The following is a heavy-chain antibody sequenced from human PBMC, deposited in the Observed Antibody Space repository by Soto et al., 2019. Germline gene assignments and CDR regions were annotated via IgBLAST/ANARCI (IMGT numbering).Heavy chain of an antibody. V-gene: IGHV4-39*01. J-gene: IGHJ5*02. CDR3: ARTYCSSTSCYSGGRWFDP. D-gene: IGHD2-2*01. Sequence: QLQLQESGPGLVKPLETLSLTCTVSGGSISSSSYYWGWIRQPPGKGLEWIGSIYYSGSTYYNPSLKSRVTISVDTSKNQFSLKLSSVTAADTAVYYCARTYCSSTSCYSGGRWFDPWGQGTLVTVSS. CDR1: GGSISSSSYY. CDR2: IYYSGST.